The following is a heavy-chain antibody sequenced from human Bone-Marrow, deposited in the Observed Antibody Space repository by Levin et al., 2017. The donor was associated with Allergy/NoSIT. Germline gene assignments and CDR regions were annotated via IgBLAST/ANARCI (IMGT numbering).Heavy chain of an antibody. D-gene: IGHD2-2*01. CDR3: AGSDIVVVPAAYNDAFDI. V-gene: IGHV4-4*07. CDR1: GGSISSYY. J-gene: IGHJ3*02. Sequence: PSETLSLTCTVSGGSISSYYWSWIRQPAGKGLEWIGRIYTSGSTNYNPSLKSRVTMSVDTSKNQFSLKLSSVTAADTAVYYCAGSDIVVVPAAYNDAFDIWGQGTMVTVSS. CDR2: IYTSGST.